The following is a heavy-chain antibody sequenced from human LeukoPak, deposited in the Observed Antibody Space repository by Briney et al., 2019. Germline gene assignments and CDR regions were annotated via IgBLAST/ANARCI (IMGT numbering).Heavy chain of an antibody. J-gene: IGHJ1*01. D-gene: IGHD3-22*01. V-gene: IGHV4-34*01. CDR2: INHSGST. CDR3: ASPRGDDSGGYYTWYFHH. CDR1: GGSFSVYY. Sequence: PSETLSLTCAVYGGSFSVYYWSWIRQPLGKGLGWIGEINHSGSTNYNPSLKSRVTISVDTSKNQFSLKLSSVTAADTAVYFCASPRGDDSGGYYTWYFHHWGQGILVTVSS.